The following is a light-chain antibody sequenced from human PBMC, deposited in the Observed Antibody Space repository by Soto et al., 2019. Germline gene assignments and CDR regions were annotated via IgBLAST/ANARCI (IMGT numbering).Light chain of an antibody. CDR3: QQYNSSPLT. V-gene: IGKV1-5*03. CDR1: QSIGAS. Sequence: DIQMTQSPSTLYASVGDRVTITCRASQSIGASLAWLQQKPGKAPNLLIYKESSLESGVPSRFSGSGSGTEFTLTISTLQPDDFATYYCQQYNSSPLTFGGGTKVEIK. J-gene: IGKJ4*01. CDR2: KES.